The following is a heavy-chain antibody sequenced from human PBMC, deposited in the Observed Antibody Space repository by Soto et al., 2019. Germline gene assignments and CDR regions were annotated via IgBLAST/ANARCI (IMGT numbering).Heavy chain of an antibody. Sequence: SVKVSCKAPGFTFTSPAMQWVRHARGQRLEWIGWIVVGSGNTNYAQKFQERVTITRDMSTSTAYMELSSLRSEDTAVYYCAAAAPARTGHVSWGQGTLVTVSS. D-gene: IGHD7-27*01. CDR2: IVVGSGNT. CDR3: AAAAPARTGHVS. CDR1: GFTFTSPA. V-gene: IGHV1-58*02. J-gene: IGHJ4*02.